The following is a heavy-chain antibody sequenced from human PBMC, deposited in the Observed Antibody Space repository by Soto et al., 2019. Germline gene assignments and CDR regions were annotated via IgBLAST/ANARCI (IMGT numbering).Heavy chain of an antibody. CDR2: ISVYNGNT. J-gene: IGHJ4*02. Sequence: QAPGQGLEWMGWISVYNGNTNYAQKLQGRVTMTTDTSTSTAYLELRSLRSDDTAVYYCARESPATGPDYWGQGTLVTVSS. CDR3: ARESPATGPDY. V-gene: IGHV1-18*01. D-gene: IGHD6-25*01.